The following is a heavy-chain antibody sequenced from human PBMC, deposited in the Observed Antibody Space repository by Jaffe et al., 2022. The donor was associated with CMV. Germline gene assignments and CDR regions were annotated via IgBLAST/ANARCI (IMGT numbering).Heavy chain of an antibody. CDR2: IDWDDDK. V-gene: IGHV2-70*15. D-gene: IGHD2-2*01. CDR1: GFSLSTSGMC. Sequence: QVTLRESGPALVKPTQTLTLTCTFSGFSLSTSGMCVSWIRQPPGKALEWLARIDWDDDKYYSTSLKTRLTISKDTSKNQVVLTMTNMDPVDTATYYCARTFQNLGYCSSTSCSYYYYYYMDVWGKGTTVTVSS. CDR3: ARTFQNLGYCSSTSCSYYYYYYMDV. J-gene: IGHJ6*03.